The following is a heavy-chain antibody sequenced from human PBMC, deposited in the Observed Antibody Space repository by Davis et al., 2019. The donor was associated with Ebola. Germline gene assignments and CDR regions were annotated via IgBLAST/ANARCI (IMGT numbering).Heavy chain of an antibody. CDR2: IIPILGIA. Sequence: SVKVSCKASGGTFSSYAISWVRQAPGQGLEWMGRIIPILGIANYAQKFQGRVTITADKSTSTAYMELSSLRSEDTAVYYRARDHARWLQLGLEAPPPRPRYYYGMDVWGQGTTVTVSS. V-gene: IGHV1-69*04. D-gene: IGHD5-24*01. J-gene: IGHJ6*02. CDR1: GGTFSSYA. CDR3: ARDHARWLQLGLEAPPPRPRYYYGMDV.